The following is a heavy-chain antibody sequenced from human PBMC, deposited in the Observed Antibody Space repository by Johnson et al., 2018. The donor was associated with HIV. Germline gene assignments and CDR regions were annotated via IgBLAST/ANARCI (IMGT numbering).Heavy chain of an antibody. Sequence: VQLVESGGGLVQPGGSLRLSCAASGFTFSSYWMHWVRQAPGKGLVWVSRINSDGSSTSYADSVKCRFTISRDNAKNTLYLQMNSLGAEATAVYYCARDWNNWNYGVPDAFDIWGQGTMVTVSS. CDR2: INSDGSST. CDR1: GFTFSSYW. D-gene: IGHD1-7*01. CDR3: ARDWNNWNYGVPDAFDI. V-gene: IGHV3-74*01. J-gene: IGHJ3*02.